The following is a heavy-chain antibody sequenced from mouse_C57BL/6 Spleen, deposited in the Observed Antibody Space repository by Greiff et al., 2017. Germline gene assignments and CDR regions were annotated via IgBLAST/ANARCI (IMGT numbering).Heavy chain of an antibody. J-gene: IGHJ2*01. CDR1: GYAFSSSW. V-gene: IGHV1-82*01. CDR2: IYPGDGDT. CDR3: ASTTVVAPFDY. Sequence: VQLQQSGPELVKPGASVKISCKASGYAFSSSWMNWVKQRPGKGLEWIGRIYPGDGDTDYNGKFKGKATLTADKSSSTSYMPLSSLTSEDSAVYFCASTTVVAPFDYWGQGTTLTVSS. D-gene: IGHD1-1*01.